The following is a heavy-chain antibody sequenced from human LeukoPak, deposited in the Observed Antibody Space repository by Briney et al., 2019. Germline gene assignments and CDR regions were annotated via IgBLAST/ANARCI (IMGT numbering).Heavy chain of an antibody. D-gene: IGHD4-17*01. CDR2: MNPNSGNT. Sequence: ASVKVSCKASGYTFTSYDISWVRQATGQGLEWMGWMNPNSGNTGYAQKFQGRVTMTRNTSISTAYMELSSLRSKDTAVYYCARVGYDYGDSPDYWGQGTLVTVSS. CDR1: GYTFTSYD. V-gene: IGHV1-8*01. J-gene: IGHJ4*02. CDR3: ARVGYDYGDSPDY.